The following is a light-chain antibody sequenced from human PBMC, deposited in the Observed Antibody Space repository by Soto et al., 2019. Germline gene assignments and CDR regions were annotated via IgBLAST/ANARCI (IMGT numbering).Light chain of an antibody. CDR3: QQYGSSPLS. CDR2: DAA. J-gene: IGKJ4*01. V-gene: IGKV3-20*01. CDR1: QSVSRNL. Sequence: EIVLTQSPGTLSLSPGERATFSCRASQSVSRNLLAWYQQKPGQAPRLLIYDAAYRATGIPDRFSGSGSWTDFTLTISTLEPEDAAEYCCQQYGSSPLSFGGGTKVEIK.